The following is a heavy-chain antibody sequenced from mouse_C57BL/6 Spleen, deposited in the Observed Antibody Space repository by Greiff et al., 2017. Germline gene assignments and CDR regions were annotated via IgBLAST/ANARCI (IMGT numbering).Heavy chain of an antibody. Sequence: VQLQQSGPGLVQPSQSLSITCTVSGFSLTSYGVHWVRQSPGKGLEWLGVIWRGGSTDYNAAFMSRLSITKDNSKSQVFFKMNSLQADDTAIYYCAKNWGTGTRYFDVWGTGTTVTVSS. CDR3: AKNWGTGTRYFDV. D-gene: IGHD4-1*01. CDR2: IWRGGST. V-gene: IGHV2-5*01. J-gene: IGHJ1*03. CDR1: GFSLTSYG.